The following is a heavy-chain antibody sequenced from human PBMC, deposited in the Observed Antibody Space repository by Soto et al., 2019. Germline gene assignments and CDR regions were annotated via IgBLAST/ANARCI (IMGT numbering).Heavy chain of an antibody. J-gene: IGHJ4*02. D-gene: IGHD3-10*01. CDR1: GFTVSRSY. Sequence: EVRLVEAGGGLMQPGGSLRLSCAGSGFTVSRSYMNWVRQAPGKGLEWLSIIYSGGSTKYADSVKDRFTISRDTSKNTVYPHMDRLRAEDTAVYYCARDSPEYGTGSPLESWGQGTLVTVSS. V-gene: IGHV3-53*01. CDR3: ARDSPEYGTGSPLES. CDR2: IYSGGST.